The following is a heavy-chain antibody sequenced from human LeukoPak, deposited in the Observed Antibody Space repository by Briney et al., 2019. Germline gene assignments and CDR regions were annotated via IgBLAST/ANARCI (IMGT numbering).Heavy chain of an antibody. V-gene: IGHV3-74*01. CDR2: INSDGSSA. D-gene: IGHD1-26*01. CDR1: GFTFSSYW. Sequence: PGGSLRLSCAASGFTFSSYWMRWVRQAPGKGLVWVSRINSDGSSASYADSVKGRFTISRDNAKNTLYLQMNSLRAEDTAVYYCAREGGELRAPFDYWGQGTLVTVSS. CDR3: AREGGELRAPFDY. J-gene: IGHJ4*02.